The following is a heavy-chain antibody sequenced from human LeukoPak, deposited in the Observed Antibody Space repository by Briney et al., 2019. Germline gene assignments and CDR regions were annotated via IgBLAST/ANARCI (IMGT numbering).Heavy chain of an antibody. CDR1: GGSISSYY. CDR2: IYYSGST. V-gene: IGHV4-59*01. CDR3: VGANYFDY. J-gene: IGHJ4*02. Sequence: SETLSLTCTVSGGSISSYYWSWIRPPPGKGLEWIGDIYYSGSTSYNPSLKSRVTISVDTSKNQFSLKLSSVTAADTAVYYCVGANYFDYWGQGTLVTVSS.